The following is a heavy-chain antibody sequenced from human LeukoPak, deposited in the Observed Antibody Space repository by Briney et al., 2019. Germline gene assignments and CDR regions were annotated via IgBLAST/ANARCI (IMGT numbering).Heavy chain of an antibody. V-gene: IGHV3-74*01. D-gene: IGHD6-19*01. Sequence: GGSLTFSCAASGFTFSNYCMHWVRQAPGKGLVWVSHINTDGTSTNYADSVRGRFTISRDISKNTLYLQMNTLRAEDTAVYYCAKDRLSGITVAGSSGFDYWGQGTLVTVSS. J-gene: IGHJ4*02. CDR3: AKDRLSGITVAGSSGFDY. CDR2: INTDGTST. CDR1: GFTFSNYC.